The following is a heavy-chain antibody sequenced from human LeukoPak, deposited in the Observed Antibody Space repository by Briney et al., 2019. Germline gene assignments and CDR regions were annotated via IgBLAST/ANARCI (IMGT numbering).Heavy chain of an antibody. D-gene: IGHD2-15*01. CDR3: TRESDIVVVVAATNYYYYMDV. V-gene: IGHV3-23*01. Sequence: GGSLRLSCAASGFTFSSYAMSWVRQAPGKGLEWVSAISGSGGSTYYADSVKGRFTISRDNSKNTLYLQMNSLKTEDTAVYYCTRESDIVVVVAATNYYYYMDVWGKGTTVTISS. CDR1: GFTFSSYA. J-gene: IGHJ6*03. CDR2: ISGSGGST.